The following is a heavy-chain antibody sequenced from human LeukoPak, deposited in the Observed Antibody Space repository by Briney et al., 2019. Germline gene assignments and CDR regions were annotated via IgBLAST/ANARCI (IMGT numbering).Heavy chain of an antibody. J-gene: IGHJ4*02. CDR2: IRYDGSNK. V-gene: IGHV3-30*02. Sequence: GGSLRLSCAASGFTFSSYGMHWVRQAPGKGLEWVAFIRYDGSNKYYADSVKGRFTISRDNSKNTLYLQMNSLRAEDTAVYYCARDNNDSSGYLYWGQGTLVTVSS. CDR3: ARDNNDSSGYLY. CDR1: GFTFSSYG. D-gene: IGHD3-22*01.